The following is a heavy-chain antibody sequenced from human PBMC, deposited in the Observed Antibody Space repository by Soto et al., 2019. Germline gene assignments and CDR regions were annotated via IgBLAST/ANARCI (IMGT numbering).Heavy chain of an antibody. CDR1: GGSVTSSGNY. CDR2: VHKHGTT. Sequence: QLQLQESGPGLVKPSETLSLTCTVSGGSVTSSGNYWGWVRQPPGKGLEWIGSVHKHGTTYYNPSLKRRFTISVDTSKSQCSQELTSVTAADTSMYYCTRGLTSPSAAGIWGQGTLVTGSS. CDR3: TRGLTSPSAAGI. J-gene: IGHJ1*01. V-gene: IGHV4-39*01.